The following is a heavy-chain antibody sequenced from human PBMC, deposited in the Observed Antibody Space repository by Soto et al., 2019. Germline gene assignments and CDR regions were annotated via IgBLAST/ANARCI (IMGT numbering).Heavy chain of an antibody. CDR2: IFHSGST. CDR1: GYSINSGYY. CDR3: ARGGGFYYDGGGYFADY. Sequence: PSETLSLTCAVSGYSINSGYYWCFIRQAPGKGLEWIGSIFHSGSTYYNPSHKSRVTISVDTSRNLFSLKLSSVTAADTAVYYCARGGGFYYDGGGYFADYWGQGTLVTVSS. J-gene: IGHJ4*02. D-gene: IGHD3-22*01. V-gene: IGHV4-38-2*01.